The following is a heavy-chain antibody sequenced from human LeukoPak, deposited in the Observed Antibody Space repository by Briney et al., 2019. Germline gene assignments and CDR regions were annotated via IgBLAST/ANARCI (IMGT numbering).Heavy chain of an antibody. CDR3: ARVYGSGSSYSFDY. Sequence: ASVKVSCKASGYTFISYGISWGRQAPGQGREWRGWISAYNGNTNYAQKLQGRVTMTTDTSTSTAYMEVRSLRSDDTAVYYCARVYGSGSSYSFDYWGQGTLVTVSS. V-gene: IGHV1-18*01. CDR1: GYTFISYG. CDR2: ISAYNGNT. J-gene: IGHJ4*02. D-gene: IGHD3-10*01.